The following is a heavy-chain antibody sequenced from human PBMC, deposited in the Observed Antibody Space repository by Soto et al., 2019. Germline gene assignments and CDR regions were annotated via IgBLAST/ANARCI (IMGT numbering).Heavy chain of an antibody. J-gene: IGHJ4*02. CDR3: ASVVGYCSGGICYSDPVDY. CDR2: IIPIFGTA. Sequence: SVKVSCKASGGTFSSYAISWVRQAPGQGLEWMGGIIPIFGTANYAQKFQGRVTITADESTSTAYMELSSLRSEDTAVYYCASVVGYCSGGICYSDPVDYWGQGTLVTVSS. D-gene: IGHD2-15*01. V-gene: IGHV1-69*13. CDR1: GGTFSSYA.